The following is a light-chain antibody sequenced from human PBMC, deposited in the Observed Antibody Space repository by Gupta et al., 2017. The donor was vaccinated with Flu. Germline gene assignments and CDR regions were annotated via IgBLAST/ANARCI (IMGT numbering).Light chain of an antibody. J-gene: IGKJ2*03. V-gene: IGKV3-15*01. CDR3: QQYGYSEYS. CDR1: QSVDNN. CDR2: GAS. Sequence: EIVLTQSPGTLSVSPGERATLSCRASQSVDNNVAWYQQKPGQAPRVLIDGASVRATGVPARFSASGSETECTLTISSLQSEDFAVYDCQQYGYSEYSFGQGTKLEIK.